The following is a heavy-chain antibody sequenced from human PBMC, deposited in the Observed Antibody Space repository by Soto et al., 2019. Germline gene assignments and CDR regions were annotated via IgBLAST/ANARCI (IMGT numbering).Heavy chain of an antibody. CDR1: GFTFSSYG. CDR3: AKDLVGGVRYYYGMDV. Sequence: VHLVESGGGVVQPGRSLRLSCAASGFTFSSYGMHWVRQAPGKGLEWVALISYDGSQKYYADSVKGRFTISRDNSKNTLYLQMNSLRAEDTAVYYCAKDLVGGVRYYYGMDVWGQGTTVTVSS. D-gene: IGHD1-26*01. V-gene: IGHV3-30*18. J-gene: IGHJ6*02. CDR2: ISYDGSQK.